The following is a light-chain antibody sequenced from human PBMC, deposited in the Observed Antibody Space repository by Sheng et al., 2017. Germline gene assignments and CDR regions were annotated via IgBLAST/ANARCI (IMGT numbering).Light chain of an antibody. Sequence: FMLTQPHSVSESPGKTVTISCTRSSGSIAGDYVQWHQQRPGSSPTTVIYEDNQRPSGVPDRFSGSIDSSSNSASLTISGLNTEDEADYYCQSYGTGIEVFGGGTRLTVL. J-gene: IGLJ3*02. CDR2: EDN. CDR3: QSYGTGIEV. V-gene: IGLV6-57*01. CDR1: SGSIAGDY.